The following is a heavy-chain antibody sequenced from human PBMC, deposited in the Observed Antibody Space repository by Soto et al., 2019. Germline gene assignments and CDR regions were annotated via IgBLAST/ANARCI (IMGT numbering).Heavy chain of an antibody. V-gene: IGHV3-23*01. Sequence: EVQLLESGGGLVQPGGSLRLSCAASGFTFSSYAMSWVRQAPGKGLEWVSAISGSGGSTYYADSVKGRFTISRDNSKNTLYLQMNSLRAEDTAVYYCAKDIGKGYSYGRDGSYFDYWGQGTLVTVSS. CDR1: GFTFSSYA. D-gene: IGHD5-18*01. CDR2: ISGSGGST. CDR3: AKDIGKGYSYGRDGSYFDY. J-gene: IGHJ4*02.